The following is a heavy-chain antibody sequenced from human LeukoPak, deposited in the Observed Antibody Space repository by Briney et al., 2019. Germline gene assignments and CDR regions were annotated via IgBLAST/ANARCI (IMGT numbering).Heavy chain of an antibody. D-gene: IGHD1-26*01. V-gene: IGHV3-21*01. J-gene: IGHJ4*02. CDR1: GFTFSSYS. CDR3: AREIVGTIKSYFDY. CDR2: ISSSTHYI. Sequence: PGGSLRLSCAASGFTFSSYSMNWVRQAPGKGLEWVSSISSSTHYIYYADSVKGRFTISRDNARNSLYLQMNSLRAEDTAIYYCAREIVGTIKSYFDYWGQGTLVTASS.